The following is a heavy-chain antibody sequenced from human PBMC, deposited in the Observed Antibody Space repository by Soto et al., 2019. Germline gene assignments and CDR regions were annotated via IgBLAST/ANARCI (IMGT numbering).Heavy chain of an antibody. J-gene: IGHJ6*03. D-gene: IGHD2-8*01. V-gene: IGHV4-34*01. Sequence: PSETLSLTCAVYGGSFSGYYWSWIRQPPGKGLEWIGEINHSGSTNYNPSLKSRVTISVDTSKNQFSLKLSSVTAADTAVYYCARRGALYRTYYYYYMDVWGKGTTVTVSS. CDR2: INHSGST. CDR1: GGSFSGYY. CDR3: ARRGALYRTYYYYYMDV.